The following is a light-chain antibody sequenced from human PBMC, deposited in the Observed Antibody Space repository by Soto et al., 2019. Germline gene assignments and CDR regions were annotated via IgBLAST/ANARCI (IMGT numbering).Light chain of an antibody. CDR2: EVS. CDR1: SSDVGGYNY. J-gene: IGLJ2*01. V-gene: IGLV2-14*01. Sequence: QSALTQPASVSGSPGQSITISCAGTSSDVGGYNYVSWYQQHPGKAPKFMIYEVSNRPSGVSNRFSGSKSGNTASLTISGLQAEDEADYYCRSYTSNTTLHVVFGGGTKVTVL. CDR3: RSYTSNTTLHVV.